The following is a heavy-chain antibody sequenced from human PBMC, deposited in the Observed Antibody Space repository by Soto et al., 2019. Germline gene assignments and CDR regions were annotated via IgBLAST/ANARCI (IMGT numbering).Heavy chain of an antibody. CDR2: INPSGGST. V-gene: IGHV1-46*01. CDR3: ASSSPPYYFDY. J-gene: IGHJ4*02. Sequence: ASVKVSCKASGYTFTSYYMHWVRQAPGRGLEWMGIINPSGGSTSYAQKFKGRVTMTRGTSTSTVYMELSSLRSEDTAVYYCASSSPPYYFDYWGQGTQVTVSS. CDR1: GYTFTSYY.